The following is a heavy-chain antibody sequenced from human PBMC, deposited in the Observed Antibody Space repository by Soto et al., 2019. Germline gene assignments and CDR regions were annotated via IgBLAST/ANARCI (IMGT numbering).Heavy chain of an antibody. Sequence: QVQLVQSGAEVKKPGASVMVSCKASGYTFTSYYMHWVRQAPGQGLEWMGIINPSGGSTSYAQKFQGRVTMTRDTSTSTVYMELSSLRSEDTAVYYCARDQVDRDTAMVSVSVRGMDVWGQGTTVTVSS. J-gene: IGHJ6*02. V-gene: IGHV1-46*01. D-gene: IGHD5-18*01. CDR3: ARDQVDRDTAMVSVSVRGMDV. CDR2: INPSGGST. CDR1: GYTFTSYY.